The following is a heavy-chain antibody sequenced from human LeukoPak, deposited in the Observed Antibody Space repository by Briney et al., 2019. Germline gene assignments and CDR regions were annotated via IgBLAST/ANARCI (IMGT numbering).Heavy chain of an antibody. V-gene: IGHV4-59*01. D-gene: IGHD6-19*01. CDR1: GGSISSYY. CDR2: IYYSGST. Sequence: PSETLSLTCTVSGGSISSYYWSWIRQPPGKGLEWIGYIYYSGSTNYNPSLKSRVTVSVDTSKNQFSLKLSSVTAADTAMSYCARAPGGGWYNWFDPWGQGALVTVSS. J-gene: IGHJ5*02. CDR3: ARAPGGGWYNWFDP.